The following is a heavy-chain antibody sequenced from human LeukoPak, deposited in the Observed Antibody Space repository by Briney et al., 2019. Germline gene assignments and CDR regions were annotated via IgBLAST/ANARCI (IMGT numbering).Heavy chain of an antibody. D-gene: IGHD7-27*01. CDR2: ISGSGGST. V-gene: IGHV3-23*01. CDR1: GFTFSSYA. CDR3: TGPKNFFDY. J-gene: IGHJ4*02. Sequence: QPGGSLRLSCAASGFTFSSYAMSWVRQAPGKGLEWVSAISGSGGSTYYADSVKGRFTISRDNAKNSLYLQMNSLRAEDTAVYYCTGPKNFFDYWGQGTLVTVSS.